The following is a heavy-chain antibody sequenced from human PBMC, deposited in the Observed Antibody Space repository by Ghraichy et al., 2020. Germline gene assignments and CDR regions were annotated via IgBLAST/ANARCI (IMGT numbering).Heavy chain of an antibody. CDR3: AREPWSFDI. CDR2: IHPDGSET. J-gene: IGHJ3*02. CDR1: GFSFSSYW. Sequence: GGSLRLSCAASGFSFSSYWMSWVRQTPGRGLEWVANIHPDGSETYYVDSVKGRFTISRDNAKNSLYLQMGSLRVEDTAVYYCAREPWSFDIWGQGTMVTVSS. V-gene: IGHV3-7*01.